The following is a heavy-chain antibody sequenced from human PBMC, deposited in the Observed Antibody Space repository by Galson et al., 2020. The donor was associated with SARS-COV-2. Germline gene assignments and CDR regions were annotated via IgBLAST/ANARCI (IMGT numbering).Heavy chain of an antibody. D-gene: IGHD3-22*01. V-gene: IGHV4-61*01. CDR2: VSYGGGS. Sequence: SETLSLTCTVSGGSVSSDRYYWSWIRQPPGKGLEWIWYVSYGGGSSYNPSLKSRVTISVDTSKNQFSLKVSSVTAADTALYYCARETYDSSGYYYDYWGQGTLVTVSS. CDR3: ARETYDSSGYYYDY. CDR1: GGSVSSDRYY. J-gene: IGHJ4*02.